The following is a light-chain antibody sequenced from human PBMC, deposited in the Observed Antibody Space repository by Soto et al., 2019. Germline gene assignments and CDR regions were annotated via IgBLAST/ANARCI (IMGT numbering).Light chain of an antibody. CDR2: GAS. Sequence: EIVMTQSPATLSVSPGERAALSCRASQTVGSNLAWYQQKPGQAPRLLISGASTRATGVPARFSGSGSGTEFTLTISSLQSEDFAAYYCQQYNNWPITFGQGTRLEIK. J-gene: IGKJ5*01. V-gene: IGKV3-15*01. CDR1: QTVGSN. CDR3: QQYNNWPIT.